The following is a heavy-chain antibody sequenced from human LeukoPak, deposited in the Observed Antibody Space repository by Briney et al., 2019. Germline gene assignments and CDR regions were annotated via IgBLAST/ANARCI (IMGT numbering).Heavy chain of an antibody. Sequence: SETLSLTCTVSGGSISSYYWSWIRQPPGKGLEWIGYIYYSGSTNYNPSLKSRVTISVDTSKNQFSLKLSSVTAADTAVYYCASLVGAHGSFDYWGQGTLVTVSS. J-gene: IGHJ4*02. CDR1: GGSISSYY. CDR3: ASLVGAHGSFDY. V-gene: IGHV4-59*08. D-gene: IGHD1-26*01. CDR2: IYYSGST.